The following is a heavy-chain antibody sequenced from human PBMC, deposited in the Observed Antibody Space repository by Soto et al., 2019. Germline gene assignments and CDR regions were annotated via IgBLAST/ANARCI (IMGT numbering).Heavy chain of an antibody. J-gene: IGHJ5*02. CDR1: GSDITTYY. CDR2: IYDTGST. Sequence: PSETLSLTCSVSGSDITTYYWSWLRQSPGKGLEWIGHIYDTGSTGYNPSLKSRVTISVDTSKKQFSLRLSAVTAADTAVYYCARCPIDHNWFDPWGQGTLVTVSS. D-gene: IGHD3-9*01. CDR3: ARCPIDHNWFDP. V-gene: IGHV4-59*01.